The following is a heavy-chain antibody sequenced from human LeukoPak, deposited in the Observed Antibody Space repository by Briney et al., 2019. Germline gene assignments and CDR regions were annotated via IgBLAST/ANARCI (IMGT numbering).Heavy chain of an antibody. D-gene: IGHD1-26*01. CDR3: ARGQWELAHDY. CDR1: GGSISSSSYY. V-gene: IGHV4-39*01. J-gene: IGHJ4*02. Sequence: PSETLSPTCTVSGGSISSSSYYWGWIRQPPGKGLEWIGSIYYSGSTYYNPSLKSRVTISVDTSKNQFSLKLSSVTAADTAVYYCARGQWELAHDYWGQGTLVTVSS. CDR2: IYYSGST.